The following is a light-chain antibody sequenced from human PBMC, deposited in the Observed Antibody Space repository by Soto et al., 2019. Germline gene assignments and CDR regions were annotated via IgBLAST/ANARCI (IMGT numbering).Light chain of an antibody. Sequence: DIQMTQSPSAVSASVGDRVTIACRGSHTIFTWLAWYQQKPGKAPNLLIYDASTLQTGVPSRFSGSGSGTEFTLTISSLQPDDFATYYCQQYSVYPWTFGQGTKVDIK. J-gene: IGKJ1*01. CDR1: HTIFTW. CDR3: QQYSVYPWT. CDR2: DAS. V-gene: IGKV1-5*01.